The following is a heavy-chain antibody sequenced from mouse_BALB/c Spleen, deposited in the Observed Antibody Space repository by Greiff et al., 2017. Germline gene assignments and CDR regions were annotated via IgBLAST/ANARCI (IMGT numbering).Heavy chain of an antibody. CDR3: ARGGRQLGLPYAMDY. Sequence: VQLQQSGAELMKPGASVKISCKATGYTFSSYWIAWVKQRPGHGLEWIGEILPGSGSTNYNEKFKGKATFTADTSSNTAYMQLSSLTSEDSAVYYCARGGRQLGLPYAMDYWGQGTSVTVSS. J-gene: IGHJ4*01. CDR2: ILPGSGST. CDR1: GYTFSSYW. V-gene: IGHV1-9*01. D-gene: IGHD3-2*01.